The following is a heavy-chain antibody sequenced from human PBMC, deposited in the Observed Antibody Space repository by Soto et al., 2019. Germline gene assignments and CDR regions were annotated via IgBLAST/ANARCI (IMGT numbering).Heavy chain of an antibody. CDR3: ARVRDSFGLDV. J-gene: IGHJ6*02. D-gene: IGHD2-15*01. CDR2: IHYRGST. CDR1: GGSITGAYY. Sequence: QVQLQESGPGLVKSSETLSLTCNVSGGSITGAYYWNWLRQHPGKGLEWIGSIHYRGSTYYNPSHQSRISISLDRSNNQFSLKLSSVTAADTAVYYCARVRDSFGLDVWGQGTTVTVSS. V-gene: IGHV4-31*03.